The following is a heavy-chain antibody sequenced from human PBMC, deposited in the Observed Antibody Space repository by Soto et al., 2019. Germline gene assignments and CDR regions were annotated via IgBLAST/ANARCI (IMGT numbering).Heavy chain of an antibody. J-gene: IGHJ2*01. CDR3: ARTIYGGNPYWYFDL. Sequence: QVTLKESGPVLVKPTETLTLTCTVSGFSLSNARMGVSWIRQPPGKALEWLAHIFSNDEKSYSTSLKSRLTISKDTSKSQVVLTMTNMDPVDTVTYYCARTIYGGNPYWYFDLWGRGTLVTVSS. CDR2: IFSNDEK. D-gene: IGHD4-17*01. CDR1: GFSLSNARMG. V-gene: IGHV2-26*01.